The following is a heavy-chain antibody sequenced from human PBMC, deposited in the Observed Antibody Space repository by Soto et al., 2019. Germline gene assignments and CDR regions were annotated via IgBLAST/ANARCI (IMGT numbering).Heavy chain of an antibody. D-gene: IGHD2-15*01. CDR3: AKAPIVVVVAARDYYFDY. V-gene: IGHV3-23*01. CDR1: GFTFSSYA. CDR2: ISGSGGST. J-gene: IGHJ4*02. Sequence: EVQLLESGGGLVQPGGSLRLFCAASGFTFSSYAMSWVRQAPGKGLEWVSAISGSGGSTYYADSVKGRFTISRDNSKNTLYLQMNSLRAEDTAVYYCAKAPIVVVVAARDYYFDYWGQGTLVTVSS.